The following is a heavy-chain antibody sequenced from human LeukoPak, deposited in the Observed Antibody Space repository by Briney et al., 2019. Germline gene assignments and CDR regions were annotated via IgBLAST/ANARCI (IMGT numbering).Heavy chain of an antibody. CDR2: IGPHSTFT. J-gene: IGHJ4*02. V-gene: IGHV1-2*02. CDR3: VREGEGPLSKDFDY. CDR1: GFTFTDHY. Sequence: ASMKVSCRSSGFTFTDHYIHWVRQGPGQGLEWMGYIGPHSTFTSSPQEFQGRVTMTRDASMSTAYMELTRLTSDDTAVYYCVREGEGPLSKDFDYWGQGTLVTVSS. D-gene: IGHD2/OR15-2a*01.